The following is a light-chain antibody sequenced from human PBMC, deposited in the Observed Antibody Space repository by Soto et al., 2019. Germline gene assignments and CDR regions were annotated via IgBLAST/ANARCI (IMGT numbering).Light chain of an antibody. J-gene: IGKJ4*01. CDR3: QQHNNWPLT. V-gene: IGKV3-15*01. CDR2: GAS. Sequence: EIEMTQSPATLSVSPGERATLSCRASQSVSSNLAWYQQNPGQAPRLLVYGASTRATGIPARFSGSGSGTQFTLTISNLQSEDFAVYYCQQHNNWPLTFGGGTKVDIK. CDR1: QSVSSN.